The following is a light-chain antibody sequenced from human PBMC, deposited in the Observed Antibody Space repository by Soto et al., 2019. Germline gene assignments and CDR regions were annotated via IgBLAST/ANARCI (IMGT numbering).Light chain of an antibody. CDR1: QGIAPY. V-gene: IGKV1-27*01. J-gene: IGKJ4*01. Sequence: DVQMTQSPSSLSAFVGDRVTITCRASQGIAPYLAWFQQKPGKVPKLLIYATSTLQSGVPSRFSGSGSGADFTLTINSLQPEDVGTYYCQKYNSAPLTFGGVT. CDR3: QKYNSAPLT. CDR2: ATS.